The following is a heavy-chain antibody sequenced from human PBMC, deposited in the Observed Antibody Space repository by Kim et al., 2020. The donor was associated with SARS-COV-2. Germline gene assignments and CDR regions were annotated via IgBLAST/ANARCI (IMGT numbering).Heavy chain of an antibody. Sequence: SETLSLTCTVSGGSVSSGSYYWSWIRQPPGKGLEWIGYIYYSGSTNYNPSLKSRVTISVDTSKNQFSLKLSSVTAADTAVYYCARAIYYDSSGYFDYWGQGTLVTVSS. CDR3: ARAIYYDSSGYFDY. V-gene: IGHV4-61*01. CDR1: GGSVSSGSYY. CDR2: IYYSGST. D-gene: IGHD3-22*01. J-gene: IGHJ4*02.